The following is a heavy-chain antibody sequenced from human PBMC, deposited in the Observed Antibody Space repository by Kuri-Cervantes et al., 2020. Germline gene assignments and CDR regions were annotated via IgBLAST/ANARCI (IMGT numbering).Heavy chain of an antibody. CDR1: GGSVSSYY. V-gene: IGHV4-59*02. CDR3: ARAWPLTEQGGRYFDY. CDR2: IYYSGST. Sequence: SETLSLTCTVSGGSVSSYYWSWIRQPPGKGLEWIGYIYYSGSTNYNPSLKSRVTISVDTSKNQFSLKLSSVTAADTAVYYCARAWPLTEQGGRYFDYWGQGTLVTVSS. D-gene: IGHD3-16*01. J-gene: IGHJ4*02.